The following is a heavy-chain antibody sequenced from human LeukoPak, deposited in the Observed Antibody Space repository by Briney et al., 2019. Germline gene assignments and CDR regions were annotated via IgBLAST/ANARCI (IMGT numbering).Heavy chain of an antibody. J-gene: IGHJ4*02. Sequence: GGSLRLSCAASGFTFTSYGMHWVRQAPGKGLEWVAVIWYDGRNKYYVDSVKGRFTISRDNSKNTVYLQMNSLRAEDTAVYYCARVGQQLEHYFDYWGQGTLVTVSS. CDR3: ARVGQQLEHYFDY. D-gene: IGHD6-13*01. V-gene: IGHV3-33*01. CDR1: GFTFTSYG. CDR2: IWYDGRNK.